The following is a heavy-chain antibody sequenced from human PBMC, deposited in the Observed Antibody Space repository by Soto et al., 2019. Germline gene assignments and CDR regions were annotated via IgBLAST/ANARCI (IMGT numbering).Heavy chain of an antibody. CDR2: ISSSGSGT. CDR1: GFTFSKYA. V-gene: IGHV3-23*01. Sequence: GGSLRLSCAASGFTFSKYAMTWARQAPGKGLEWVSAISSSGSGTYYVDSVKGRFTVSRDNSKNTLYLQMNSLRAEDTAVYFCAKGDCSGGSCYFSAFDIWGQGTMVTVSS. D-gene: IGHD2-15*01. CDR3: AKGDCSGGSCYFSAFDI. J-gene: IGHJ3*02.